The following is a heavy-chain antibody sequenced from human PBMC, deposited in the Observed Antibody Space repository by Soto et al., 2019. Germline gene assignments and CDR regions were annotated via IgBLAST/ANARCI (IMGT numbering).Heavy chain of an antibody. V-gene: IGHV1-8*01. CDR2: MNPNSGNT. D-gene: IGHD6-13*01. CDR3: ARVSDQQLVGEDDI. Sequence: ASVKVSCKASGYTFTSYDINWVRQATGQGLEWMGWMNPNSGNTGYAQKFQGRVTMTRNTSISTAYMELSSLRSEDTAVYYCARVSDQQLVGEDDIWGQGTMVTVSS. CDR1: GYTFTSYD. J-gene: IGHJ3*02.